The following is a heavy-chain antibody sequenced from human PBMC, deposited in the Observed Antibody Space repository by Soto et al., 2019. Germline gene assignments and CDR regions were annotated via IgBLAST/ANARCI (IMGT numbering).Heavy chain of an antibody. CDR1: GFTFSSYA. CDR2: ISGSGGST. V-gene: IGHV3-23*01. CDR3: AKDLVGSSWFRPAENWFDP. Sequence: PGGSLRLSCAASGFTFSSYAMSWVRQAPGKGLEWVSAISGSGGSTYYADSVKGRFTISRDNSKNTLYLQMNSLRAEDTAVYYCAKDLVGSSWFRPAENWFDPWGQGTMVTVYS. J-gene: IGHJ5*02. D-gene: IGHD6-13*01.